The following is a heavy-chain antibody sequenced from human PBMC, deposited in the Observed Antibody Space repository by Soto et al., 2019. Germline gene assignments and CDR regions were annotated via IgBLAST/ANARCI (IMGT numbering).Heavy chain of an antibody. CDR2: ISYSGVST. V-gene: IGHV3-23*01. CDR1: GFTFSSYA. D-gene: IGHD5-12*01. Sequence: EVQLLESGGGLVQPGVSLSLSCAASGFTFSSYAMTWVRQAQGKGLEWVSAISYSGVSTYYADSVKGRFTISRASSENTLSLQMNSLRVDDTAVYYCARTRGYSDYDLDYWGQGTLVTVSA. CDR3: ARTRGYSDYDLDY. J-gene: IGHJ4*02.